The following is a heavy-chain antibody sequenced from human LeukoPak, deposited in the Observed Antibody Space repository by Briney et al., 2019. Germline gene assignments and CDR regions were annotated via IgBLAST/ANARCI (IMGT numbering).Heavy chain of an antibody. CDR2: ISSYNGNT. CDR1: GYTFTSYV. Sequence: ASVKVSCKASGYTFTSYVINWVRQAPGQGLEWMGWISSYNGNTYYAQHFQGRVTLTTDTSTSTAYMELRSLTADDTAVYFCARWSGSGDDSNYFDYWGQGTLVTVSS. V-gene: IGHV1-18*01. CDR3: ARWSGSGDDSNYFDY. D-gene: IGHD5-12*01. J-gene: IGHJ4*02.